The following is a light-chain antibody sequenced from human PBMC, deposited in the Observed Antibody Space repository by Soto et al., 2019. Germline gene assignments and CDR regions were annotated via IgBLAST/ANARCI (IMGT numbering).Light chain of an antibody. CDR2: DVD. CDR3: CAYTTSTTLTCV. V-gene: IGLV2-14*03. Sequence: QSVLTQPASVSGSPGQSITISCTGVSSDIGGYNHVSWYQQHPGKVPRLIIYDVDNRPSGVSNRFSGSQSGNMASLTISGLQAEDEADYYCCAYTTSTTLTCVFGAGTKVTVL. J-gene: IGLJ3*02. CDR1: SSDIGGYNH.